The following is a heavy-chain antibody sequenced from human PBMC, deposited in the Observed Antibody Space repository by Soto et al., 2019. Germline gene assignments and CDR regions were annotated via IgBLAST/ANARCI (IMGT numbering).Heavy chain of an antibody. CDR1: NDTISSYY. CDR3: VRELSRGWFDP. CDR2: IFYSGTT. D-gene: IGHD2-15*01. J-gene: IGHJ5*02. Sequence: PSETLSLTCTVSNDTISSYYWSWIRQPPGKGLEWIGYIFYSGTTNYNPSLKSRVTISVDRSKSQFSLKLASVTAADTAVYYCVRELSRGWFDPWGQGTLVTVS. V-gene: IGHV4-59*01.